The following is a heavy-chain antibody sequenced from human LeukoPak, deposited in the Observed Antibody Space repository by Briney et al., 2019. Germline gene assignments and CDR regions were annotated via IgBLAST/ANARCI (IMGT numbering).Heavy chain of an antibody. D-gene: IGHD3-16*02. Sequence: GASVKVSCKASGYTFTSYGISWVRQAPGQGLERMGWISAYNGNTNYAQKLQGRVTMTTDTSTSTAYMELRSLRSDDTAVYYCARDYVWGSYRLGFDYWGQGTLVTVSS. V-gene: IGHV1-18*01. CDR1: GYTFTSYG. J-gene: IGHJ4*02. CDR3: ARDYVWGSYRLGFDY. CDR2: ISAYNGNT.